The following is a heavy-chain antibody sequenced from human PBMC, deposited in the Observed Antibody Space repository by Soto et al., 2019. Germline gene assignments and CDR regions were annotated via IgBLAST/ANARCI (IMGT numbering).Heavy chain of an antibody. J-gene: IGHJ6*03. CDR2: INSDGSST. D-gene: IGHD6-13*01. CDR3: AREGGYSSSWDTDFYYYYYLDV. CDR1: GFTFSSYW. V-gene: IGHV3-74*01. Sequence: GGSLRLSCAASGFTFSSYWMHWVRQAPGKGLVWVSRINSDGSSTSYADSVKGRFTISRDNAKNTLYLQMNSLRAEDTAVYYCAREGGYSSSWDTDFYYYYYLDVWGKGTTVTVSS.